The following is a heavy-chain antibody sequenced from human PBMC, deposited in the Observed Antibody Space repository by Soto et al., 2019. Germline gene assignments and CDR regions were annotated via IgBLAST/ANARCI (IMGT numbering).Heavy chain of an antibody. J-gene: IGHJ4*02. CDR2: TYSKGGST. CDR3: VRDLWGFES. V-gene: IGHV3-64D*08. D-gene: IGHD3-16*01. Sequence: GSLRLSCSASGFTISSYAMHWVLQAPGKGLESVSVTYSKGGSTHYADSVRGRFTISTDNSKNTLNLQMRSLRAEDTAVYYWVRDLWGFESWGQGTPVTVAS. CDR1: GFTISSYA.